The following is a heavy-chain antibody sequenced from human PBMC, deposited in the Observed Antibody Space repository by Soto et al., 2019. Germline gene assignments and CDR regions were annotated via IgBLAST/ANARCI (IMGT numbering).Heavy chain of an antibody. D-gene: IGHD6-13*01. V-gene: IGHV3-74*01. J-gene: IGHJ4*02. CDR1: GFTFSSYW. CDR2: VNPDGSDT. Sequence: EVQLVESGGGLVQPGGSLRLSCAASGFTFSSYWMHWVRQAPGKGLVWVSRVNPDGSDTSYADSVKGRFTISRDNAKNTLYLQMNSLRAEDXXXXXXXXVAVGSYYFDYWGQGTLLTVSS. CDR3: XXVAVGSYYFDY.